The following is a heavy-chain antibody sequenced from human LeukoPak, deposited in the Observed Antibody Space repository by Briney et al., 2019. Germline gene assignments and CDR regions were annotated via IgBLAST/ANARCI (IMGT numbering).Heavy chain of an antibody. D-gene: IGHD2-8*01. CDR3: AKDGPKMASSDY. CDR1: GFTFIGYS. V-gene: IGHV3-30*02. CDR2: IRHDGTIK. Sequence: GGSLRLFCAASGFTFIGYSMSWVRQAPGKGLEWVAFIRHDGTIKYYGDSVKGRFTISRDNAKNTLYLQMDSLRAEDTAVYYCAKDGPKMASSDYWGQGRMVTVST. J-gene: IGHJ4*02.